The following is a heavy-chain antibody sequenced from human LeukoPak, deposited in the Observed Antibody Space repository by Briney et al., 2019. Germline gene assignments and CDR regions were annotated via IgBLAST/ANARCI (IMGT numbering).Heavy chain of an antibody. Sequence: PGGSLRLSCAGSGFAFESFTMTWVRQAPGKGLEWVSLISATGSDVNYAESVRGRFTISRDNAKNSLFLLMDSLRVEDTAIYYCAKGLFSAYDKYLDSWGQGTLVTVSS. J-gene: IGHJ4*02. D-gene: IGHD5-12*01. V-gene: IGHV3-21*04. CDR1: GFAFESFT. CDR3: AKGLFSAYDKYLDS. CDR2: ISATGSDV.